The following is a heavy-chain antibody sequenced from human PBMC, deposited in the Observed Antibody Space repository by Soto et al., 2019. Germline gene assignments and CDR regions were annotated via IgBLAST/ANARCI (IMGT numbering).Heavy chain of an antibody. V-gene: IGHV5-51*01. D-gene: IGHD6-13*01. CDR3: ARPSAYSSNWFSYYGMAV. J-gene: IGHJ6*02. CDR1: GYSFSSYW. CDR2: IYPGDSDA. Sequence: GESLKISCKGFGYSFSSYWIGWVRQIPWKGLEWVAVIYPGDSDARYSPSFQGQVTISADKSINTAYLQWSSLKASDSGMYYCARPSAYSSNWFSYYGMAVWGQGTTVPVSS.